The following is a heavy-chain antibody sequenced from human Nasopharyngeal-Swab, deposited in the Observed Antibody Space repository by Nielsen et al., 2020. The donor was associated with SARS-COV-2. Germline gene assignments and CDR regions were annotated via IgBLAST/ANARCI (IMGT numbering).Heavy chain of an antibody. CDR2: ISSSSSYI. J-gene: IGHJ4*02. CDR1: GFTFSSYS. CDR3: ASAYYDFWSGDEYYFDY. D-gene: IGHD3-3*01. V-gene: IGHV3-21*01. Sequence: GESLKISCAASGFTFSSYSMNWVRQAPGKGLEWVSSISSSSSYIYYADSVKGRFTISRDNAKNSLYLQMNSLRAEDTAVNYCASAYYDFWSGDEYYFDYWGQGTLVTVSS.